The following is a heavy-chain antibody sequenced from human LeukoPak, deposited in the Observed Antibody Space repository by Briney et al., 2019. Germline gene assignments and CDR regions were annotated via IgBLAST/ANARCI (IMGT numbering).Heavy chain of an antibody. D-gene: IGHD3-10*01. CDR3: ARAAGDSITMVRGVIRYYFDY. CDR2: IYYSGST. CDR1: GGSISSSSYY. J-gene: IGHJ4*02. Sequence: SETLSLTCTVSGGSISSSSYYWGWIRQPPGKGLEWIGSIYYSGSTYYNPSLKSRVTISVDTSKNQFSLKLSSVTAADTAVYYCARAAGDSITMVRGVIRYYFDYWGQGTLVTVSS. V-gene: IGHV4-39*07.